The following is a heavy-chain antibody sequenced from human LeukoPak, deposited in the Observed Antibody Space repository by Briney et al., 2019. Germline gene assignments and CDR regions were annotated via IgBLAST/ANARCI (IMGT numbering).Heavy chain of an antibody. CDR1: GGSFSGYY. V-gene: IGHV4-34*01. CDR3: ARLWSYYKVAGEDY. Sequence: SETLSLTCAVYGGSFSGYYWSWIRQPPGKGLEWIGEINHSGSTNYNPSLKSRVTISVDTSKNQFSLKLSSVTAADTAVYCCARLWSYYKVAGEDYWGQGTLVTVSS. J-gene: IGHJ4*02. CDR2: INHSGST. D-gene: IGHD1-26*01.